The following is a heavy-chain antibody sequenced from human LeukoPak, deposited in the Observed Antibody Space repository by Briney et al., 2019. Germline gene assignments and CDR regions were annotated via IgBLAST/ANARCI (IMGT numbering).Heavy chain of an antibody. J-gene: IGHJ4*02. D-gene: IGHD3-3*01. Sequence: NSSGTLSLTCAVSGGSISSSNWWSWVRQPPGKGLEWIGEIYHSGSTNYNPSLKSRVTISVDKSKNQFSLKLSSVTAADTAVYYCARVGGGVAGHFDYWGQGTLVTVSS. CDR1: GGSISSSNW. CDR3: ARVGGGVAGHFDY. CDR2: IYHSGST. V-gene: IGHV4-4*02.